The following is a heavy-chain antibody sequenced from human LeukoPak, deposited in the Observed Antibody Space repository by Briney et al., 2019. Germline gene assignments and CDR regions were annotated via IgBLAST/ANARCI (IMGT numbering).Heavy chain of an antibody. V-gene: IGHV3-23*01. D-gene: IGHD3-9*01. J-gene: IGHJ4*02. CDR1: GFTFSSYG. Sequence: GGSLRLSCAASGFTFSSYGMSWVRQAPGKGLEWVSAISGSGGSTYYADSVKGRFTISRDNSKNTLYLQMNSLRAEDTAAYYCAKGYYFDILSGYSSLDSWGQGTLVTVSS. CDR3: AKGYYFDILSGYSSLDS. CDR2: ISGSGGST.